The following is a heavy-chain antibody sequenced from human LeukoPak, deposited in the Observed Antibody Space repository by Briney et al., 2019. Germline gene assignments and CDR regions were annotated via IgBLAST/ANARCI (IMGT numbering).Heavy chain of an antibody. CDR2: LSPKTGDT. D-gene: IGHD6-13*01. J-gene: IGHJ4*02. Sequence: GASVKVSCTASGYTFTDYYVHWVRQAPGQGLQWMGYLSPKTGDTKYAQNLQGRVTMTRDTSIYTAYMELSGLRSDDTAVYYCVREGLYSSSSDFDYWGQGTLVTVSS. CDR1: GYTFTDYY. V-gene: IGHV1-2*02. CDR3: VREGLYSSSSDFDY.